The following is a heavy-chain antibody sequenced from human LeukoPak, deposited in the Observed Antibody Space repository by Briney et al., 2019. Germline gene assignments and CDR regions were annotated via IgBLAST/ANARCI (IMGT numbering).Heavy chain of an antibody. Sequence: GGSLRLSCSASGFTFSSYWISWVRQAPGKGLEWVANINQDGSEKYYVDSVKGRFTISRDNAKNSLYLQMNSLRAEDTAVYYCAREIDWSGYHYYFDCWGQGTLVTVSS. J-gene: IGHJ4*02. D-gene: IGHD3-3*01. CDR1: GFTFSSYW. V-gene: IGHV3-7*01. CDR3: AREIDWSGYHYYFDC. CDR2: INQDGSEK.